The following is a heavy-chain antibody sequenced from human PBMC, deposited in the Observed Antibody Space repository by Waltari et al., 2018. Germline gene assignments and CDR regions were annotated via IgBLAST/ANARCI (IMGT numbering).Heavy chain of an antibody. D-gene: IGHD3-9*01. CDR1: GYNFATYW. CDR2: IYPDDSDT. CDR3: ARSASTSARYFLH. J-gene: IGHJ1*01. V-gene: IGHV5-51*01. Sequence: EVQLVQSATEVKRPGAPLKISCKGLGYNFATYWIGWVRQVPGKGLEWMGIIYPDDSDTRYSPSLQGQVSISVDSSINTAYLQWDSLNASDSAIYFCARSASTSARYFLHWGQGTLVTVSS.